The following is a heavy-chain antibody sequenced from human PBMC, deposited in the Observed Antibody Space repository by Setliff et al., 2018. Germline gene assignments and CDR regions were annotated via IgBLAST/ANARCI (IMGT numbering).Heavy chain of an antibody. J-gene: IGHJ5*02. Sequence: KPSETLSLTCTVSGGSISSGSYYWSWIRQPAGKGLEWIGHIYTSGSTNYNPSLKSRVTISVDTSKNQFSLKLSSVTAADTAVYYCARGKSVTASNWFDPWGQGTLVTVSS. D-gene: IGHD5-18*01. CDR1: GGSISSGSYY. V-gene: IGHV4-61*09. CDR3: ARGKSVTASNWFDP. CDR2: IYTSGST.